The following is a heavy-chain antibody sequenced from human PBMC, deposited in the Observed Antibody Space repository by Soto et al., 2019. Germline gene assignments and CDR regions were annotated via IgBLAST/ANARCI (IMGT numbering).Heavy chain of an antibody. D-gene: IGHD3-10*01. CDR2: VSANGDIT. V-gene: IGHV3-23*01. CDR1: GFTFSEYA. J-gene: IGHJ6*02. Sequence: EVKVLESGGDLVQPGGSLRLSCVASGFTFSEYAMTWVRQAPGKGLDWVSSVSANGDITYYADSVKGRFTISRDNSNNTLLLQMNSLRAEDTALYYCARGDRGGSGSPASYYFSGLDVWGQGTTAIVSS. CDR3: ARGDRGGSGSPASYYFSGLDV.